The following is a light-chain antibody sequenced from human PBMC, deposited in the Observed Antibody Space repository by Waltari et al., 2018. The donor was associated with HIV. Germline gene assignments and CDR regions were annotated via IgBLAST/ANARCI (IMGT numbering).Light chain of an antibody. J-gene: IGLJ2*01. Sequence: QSALTPPAPVSGSPGPPIPISSDGTPMAICLFNPSPWYQQHPGRAPQLMIFGVYSRPSGVSSRFSGSKSGNTASLTISGLQAEDEANYYCCSYTAIHTLIFGGGTKLTVL. CDR3: CSYTAIHTLI. V-gene: IGLV2-14*01. CDR2: GVY. CDR1: PMAICLFNP.